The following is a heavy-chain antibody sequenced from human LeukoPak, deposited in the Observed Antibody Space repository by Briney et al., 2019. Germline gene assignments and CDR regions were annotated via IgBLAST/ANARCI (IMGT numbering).Heavy chain of an antibody. Sequence: PSETLSLTCTVSGVSISSSNSYWGWIRQPPGKGLEWIGSIYYSGNTYYNASLKSQVSISIDTSKNQFSLKLSSVTAADTAVYYCARGRRYGNWFDPWGQGTLVTVSS. D-gene: IGHD3-9*01. V-gene: IGHV4-39*01. CDR3: ARGRRYGNWFDP. J-gene: IGHJ5*02. CDR1: GVSISSSNSY. CDR2: IYYSGNT.